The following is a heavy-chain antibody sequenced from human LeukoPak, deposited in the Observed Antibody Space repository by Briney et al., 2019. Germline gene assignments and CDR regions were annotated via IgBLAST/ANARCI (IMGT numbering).Heavy chain of an antibody. CDR1: GYTFSNYG. D-gene: IGHD1-1*01. CDR2: ITAYNGNG. CDR3: ARDNDKVVDH. J-gene: IGHJ4*01. Sequence: ASVKVSCKTSGYTFSNYGISWVRQAPGQGLEWMGWITAYNGNGLYAQRFQGRITLTTDTSTSTSYMELRSLEYDDTAIYYCARDNDKVVDHWGQGTLVTVSS. V-gene: IGHV1-18*01.